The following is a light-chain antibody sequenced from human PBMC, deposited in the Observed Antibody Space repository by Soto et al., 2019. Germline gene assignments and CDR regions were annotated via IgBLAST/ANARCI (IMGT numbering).Light chain of an antibody. CDR2: AAS. V-gene: IGKV1-9*01. J-gene: IGKJ5*01. CDR3: QQRKSYPIT. Sequence: DIQLTQSPSFLSASVGDRVTITCRASQDINTYLAWYQQKPGKATKLLIFAASTLQNGVPSRFSGRGSGTEFTVTITSLQPEDFATYYCQQRKSYPITFGQGTRLEIK. CDR1: QDINTY.